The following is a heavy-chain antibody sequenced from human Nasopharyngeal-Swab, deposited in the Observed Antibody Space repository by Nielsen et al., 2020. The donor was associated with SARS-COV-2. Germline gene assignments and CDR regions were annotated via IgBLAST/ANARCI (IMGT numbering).Heavy chain of an antibody. V-gene: IGHV5-51*01. Sequence: GRSLRLSCKASGYNFATYWIGWVRQMPGEGLRWMGLIYPGDSDTRYSPSLRGQVTISADRSITTAYLQWSSLKASDTAMYYCARLPMRAASGRGAFDIWGQGTMVTVSS. CDR2: IYPGDSDT. CDR3: ARLPMRAASGRGAFDI. CDR1: GYNFATYW. J-gene: IGHJ3*02. D-gene: IGHD6-13*01.